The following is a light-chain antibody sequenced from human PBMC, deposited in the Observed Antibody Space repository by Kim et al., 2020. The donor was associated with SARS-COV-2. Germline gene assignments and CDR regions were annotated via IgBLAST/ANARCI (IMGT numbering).Light chain of an antibody. CDR3: QTWGTGIWV. Sequence: AAGKLTCTLSSGHSSNAIAWHQQQAEKGPRYLMTLNSDGSHSKGDGIPDRVSGSSSGAERYLTISGLQSDDEADYYCQTWGTGIWVFGGGTQLTVL. CDR1: SGHSSNA. J-gene: IGLJ3*02. CDR2: LNSDGSH. V-gene: IGLV4-69*01.